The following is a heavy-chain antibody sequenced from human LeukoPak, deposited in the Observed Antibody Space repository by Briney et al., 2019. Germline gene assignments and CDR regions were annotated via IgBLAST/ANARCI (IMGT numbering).Heavy chain of an antibody. CDR1: GFTFSSYG. V-gene: IGHV3-7*03. CDR3: ARVCSGGSCYYYYGMDV. D-gene: IGHD2-15*01. J-gene: IGHJ6*02. CDR2: IKQDGSEK. Sequence: PGRSLRLSCAASGFTFSSYGMHWVRQAPGKGLEWVANIKQDGSEKYYVDSVKGRFTISRDNAKNSLYLQMNSLRAEDTAVYYCARVCSGGSCYYYYGMDVWGQGTTVTVSS.